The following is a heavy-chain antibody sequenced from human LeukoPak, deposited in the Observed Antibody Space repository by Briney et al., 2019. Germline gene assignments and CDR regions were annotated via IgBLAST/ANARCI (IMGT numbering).Heavy chain of an antibody. CDR3: ATHYDYVWGSYRYLDY. CDR1: GFTFSSYG. Sequence: GGSLRLSCAASGFTFSSYGIHWVRQAPGKGLEWVSYISSSGSTIYYADSVKGRFTISRDNAKNSLYLQMNSLRAEDTAVYYCATHYDYVWGSYRYLDYWGQGTLVTVSS. D-gene: IGHD3-16*02. CDR2: ISSSGSTI. J-gene: IGHJ4*02. V-gene: IGHV3-48*04.